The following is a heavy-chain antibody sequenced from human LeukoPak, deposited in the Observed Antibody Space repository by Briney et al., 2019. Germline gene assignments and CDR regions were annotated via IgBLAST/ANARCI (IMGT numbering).Heavy chain of an antibody. Sequence: GASVKVSCKASGYTFTSYDINWVRQATGQGLEWMGWMNPNSGNTGYAQKFQGRVTITRNTSISTAYMELSSLRSEDTAVYYCARGSGYSSSWPGRSYYYYHYMDVWGKGTTVTVSS. CDR3: ARGSGYSSSWPGRSYYYYHYMDV. D-gene: IGHD6-13*01. CDR1: GYTFTSYD. CDR2: MNPNSGNT. V-gene: IGHV1-8*01. J-gene: IGHJ6*03.